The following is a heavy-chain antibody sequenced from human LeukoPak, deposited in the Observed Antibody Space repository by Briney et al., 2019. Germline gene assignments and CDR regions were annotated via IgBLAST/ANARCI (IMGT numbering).Heavy chain of an antibody. D-gene: IGHD1/OR15-1a*01. V-gene: IGHV4-59*08. J-gene: IGHJ6*03. Sequence: SGTLSLTCTVSGDSISNYYWTWIRQTPGKGLEWIGNLYHSGAADYNPSLKTRVTTSVDTSKDQFSLSLRSSTAADTAVYFCARLGKTCYMDVWGTGTTVTVSS. CDR1: GDSISNYY. CDR3: ARLGKTCYMDV. CDR2: LYHSGAA.